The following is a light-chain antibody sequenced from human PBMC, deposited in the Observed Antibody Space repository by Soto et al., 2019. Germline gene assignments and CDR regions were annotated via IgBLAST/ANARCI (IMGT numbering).Light chain of an antibody. V-gene: IGKV1-5*01. Sequence: DIQMTQSPSTLSASVGDRVTITCRASQSISSWLAWYQQKPGKAPKLLIYDASSLESGVPSRFSGSGSGTEFNLTISRLQTDDFATYECQQYNSYSRTFGQWTKVDNK. J-gene: IGKJ1*01. CDR2: DAS. CDR1: QSISSW. CDR3: QQYNSYSRT.